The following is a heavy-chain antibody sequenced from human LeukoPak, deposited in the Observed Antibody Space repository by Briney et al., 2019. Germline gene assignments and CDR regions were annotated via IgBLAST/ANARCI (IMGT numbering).Heavy chain of an antibody. Sequence: GGSLRLSCAASGFSFSTYGMHWVRQAPGKGLEWVAVIWYDGSNKYYADPVKGRFTISRDNSKNTLYLQMNSLRAEDTAVYYCARTRREYSSGWYVGRYFDYWGQGTLVTVSS. CDR3: ARTRREYSSGWYVGRYFDY. J-gene: IGHJ4*02. CDR2: IWYDGSNK. D-gene: IGHD6-19*01. V-gene: IGHV3-33*01. CDR1: GFSFSTYG.